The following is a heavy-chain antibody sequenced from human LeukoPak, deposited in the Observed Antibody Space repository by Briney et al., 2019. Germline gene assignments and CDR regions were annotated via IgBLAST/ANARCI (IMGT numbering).Heavy chain of an antibody. CDR3: ARDALGYCSGGRCYSPFDF. CDR1: GFTFSSYL. V-gene: IGHV3-7*05. D-gene: IGHD2-15*01. J-gene: IGHJ4*02. Sequence: GGSLRLSCAASGFTFSSYLMTWVRQGPGKGLEWVATIDQVGSEKYYVDSVKGRFTISRDNAKNSLYLQRNSLRAEDTAVYYCARDALGYCSGGRCYSPFDFWGQGTLVTVSS. CDR2: IDQVGSEK.